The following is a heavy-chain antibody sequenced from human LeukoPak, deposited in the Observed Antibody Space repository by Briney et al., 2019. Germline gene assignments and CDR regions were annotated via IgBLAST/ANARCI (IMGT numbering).Heavy chain of an antibody. Sequence: GGSLRLSCAASGFTFSSYSMNWVRQAPGKGLEWVSSISSSSSYIYYADSVKGRFTISRGNAKNSLYLQMNSLRAEDTAVYYCARGSGGPAAMRFHWFDPWGQGTLVTDSS. CDR1: GFTFSSYS. D-gene: IGHD2-2*01. CDR2: ISSSSSYI. CDR3: ARGSGGPAAMRFHWFDP. V-gene: IGHV3-21*01. J-gene: IGHJ5*02.